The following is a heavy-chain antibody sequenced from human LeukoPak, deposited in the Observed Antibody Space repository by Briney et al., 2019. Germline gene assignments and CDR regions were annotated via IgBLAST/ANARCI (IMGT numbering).Heavy chain of an antibody. CDR3: ARGLRYCSGGRCYFSPPYYYYMDV. Sequence: AASVKVSCKASGYTFTSYYMNWVRQATGQGLEWMGWMNPNSGNTGYAQKFQGRVTMTRNTSISTAYMELSSLRSEDTAVYYCARGLRYCSGGRCYFSPPYYYYMDVWGKGTTVTISS. CDR2: MNPNSGNT. V-gene: IGHV1-8*02. CDR1: GYTFTSYY. D-gene: IGHD2-15*01. J-gene: IGHJ6*03.